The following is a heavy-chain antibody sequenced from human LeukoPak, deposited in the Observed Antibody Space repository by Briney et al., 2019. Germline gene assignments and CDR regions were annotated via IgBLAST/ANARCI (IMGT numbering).Heavy chain of an antibody. CDR3: ARHGRSDAYSFDY. J-gene: IGHJ4*02. CDR2: IYRSGST. Sequence: PSETLSLTCGVSGYSFSSGYYWGWIRQPPGEGLGRIGCIYRSGSTYYNPPHERRVTISVATSKNQFSLKLSSVTAADTAVYYCARHGRSDAYSFDYWGQGTLVTVSS. D-gene: IGHD2-15*01. V-gene: IGHV4-38-2*01. CDR1: GYSFSSGYY.